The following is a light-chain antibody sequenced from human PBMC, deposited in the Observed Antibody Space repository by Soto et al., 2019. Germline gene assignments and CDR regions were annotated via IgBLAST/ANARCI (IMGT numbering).Light chain of an antibody. CDR3: AAWDDSLNGHKYV. V-gene: IGLV1-44*01. J-gene: IGLJ1*01. Sequence: SVLTQPPSASGTPGQRVTISCSGSSSNIGSNTVNWYQQLPGTAPKLLIYFNNQRPSGVPNRFSGSKSGTSASLAISGLQSEDEADYYCAAWDDSLNGHKYVFGTGTKVPS. CDR1: SSNIGSNT. CDR2: FNN.